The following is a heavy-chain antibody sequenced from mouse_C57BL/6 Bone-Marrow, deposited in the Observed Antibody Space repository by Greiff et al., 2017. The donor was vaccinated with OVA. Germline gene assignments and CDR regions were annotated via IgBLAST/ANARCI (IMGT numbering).Heavy chain of an antibody. CDR2: IYPGDGDT. Sequence: QVQLQQSGPELVKPGASVKISCKASGYAFSSSWMNWVKQRPGKGLEWIGRIYPGDGDTNYNGKFKGKATLTADKSSSTAYMQLSSLTSEDSAVYFCARSGTTVVATDSYYFDYWGQGTTLTVSS. CDR3: ARSGTTVVATDSYYFDY. D-gene: IGHD1-1*01. J-gene: IGHJ2*01. V-gene: IGHV1-82*01. CDR1: GYAFSSSW.